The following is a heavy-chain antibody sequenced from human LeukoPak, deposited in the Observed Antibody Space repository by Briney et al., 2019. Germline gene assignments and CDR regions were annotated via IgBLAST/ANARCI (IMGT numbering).Heavy chain of an antibody. CDR3: VKSASAWYLFDY. CDR2: IISNGECT. J-gene: IGHJ4*02. CDR1: GFTFSGYA. V-gene: IGHV3-64*03. D-gene: IGHD2-2*01. Sequence: GGSLSLSCSASGFTFSGYAMHWVRQAPGKGLEYVSAIISNGECTYYSDSVKDRFTISRDNSKNTLYLQMSSLRPEDTAVYYCVKSASAWYLFDYWGQGTLVTVSS.